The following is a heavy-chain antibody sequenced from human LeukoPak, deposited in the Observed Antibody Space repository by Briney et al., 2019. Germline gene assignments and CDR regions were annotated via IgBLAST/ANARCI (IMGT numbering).Heavy chain of an antibody. CDR3: ARDRGYGYCGDFDY. CDR2: IYYSGST. V-gene: IGHV4-59*12. CDR1: GGSISSYY. J-gene: IGHJ4*02. Sequence: AAETLSLTCTVSGGSISSYYWSWIRQPPGKGLEWIGYIYYSGSTHYNASLKSRVTMSVDASKNPLSLELSCVSAADTAVYYCARDRGYGYCGDFDYLGQGTLVHLCS. D-gene: IGHD5-18*01.